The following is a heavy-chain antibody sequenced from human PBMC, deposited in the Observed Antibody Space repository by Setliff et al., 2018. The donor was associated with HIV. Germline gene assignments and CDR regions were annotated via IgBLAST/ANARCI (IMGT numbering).Heavy chain of an antibody. Sequence: PVGSLRLSCAASGFTFSGYGMHWVRQAPGKGLEWVAIISYDGTNKYYADSVKGRFTISRDNSKNTLFLQMNSLRGEDTAVYYCAKDEAHYYYHYMDVWGKGTTVTVSS. CDR2: ISYDGTNK. V-gene: IGHV3-30*18. CDR3: AKDEAHYYYHYMDV. CDR1: GFTFSGYG. D-gene: IGHD3-10*01. J-gene: IGHJ6*03.